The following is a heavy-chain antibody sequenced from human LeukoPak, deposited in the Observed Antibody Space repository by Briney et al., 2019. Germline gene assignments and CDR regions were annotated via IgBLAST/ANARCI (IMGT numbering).Heavy chain of an antibody. Sequence: PGGSLRLSCAASGFTFSSYAMSWVRQAPGKGLEWVSAISGSGGSTYYADSVKGRFTISRDNSKNTLYLQMNSLRAEDTAVYYCAKPDYGSGSYLYYYYMDVWGKGTTVTVSS. CDR1: GFTFSSYA. V-gene: IGHV3-23*01. D-gene: IGHD3-10*01. J-gene: IGHJ6*03. CDR2: ISGSGGST. CDR3: AKPDYGSGSYLYYYYMDV.